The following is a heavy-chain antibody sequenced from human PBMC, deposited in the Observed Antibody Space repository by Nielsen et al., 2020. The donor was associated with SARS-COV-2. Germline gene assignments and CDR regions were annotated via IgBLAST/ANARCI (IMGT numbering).Heavy chain of an antibody. Sequence: GGSLRLSCAASGFTFSGYDMNWVRQAPGQGLEWVASISGTTTYIYYADSLKGRFTISRDNVNNLLFLQMNSLRAEDTAVYYCARDNWGRMDVWGQGTTVTVSS. CDR2: ISGTTTYI. V-gene: IGHV3-21*01. CDR3: ARDNWGRMDV. J-gene: IGHJ6*02. CDR1: GFTFSGYD. D-gene: IGHD7-27*01.